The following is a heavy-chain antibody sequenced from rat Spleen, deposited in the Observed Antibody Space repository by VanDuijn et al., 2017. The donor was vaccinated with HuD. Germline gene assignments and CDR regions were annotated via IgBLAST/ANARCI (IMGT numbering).Heavy chain of an antibody. Sequence: EVQLVESGGGLVQPGRSMKLSCAALGFTFSNYYMAWVRQAPTKGLEWVASITNTGGRTYYRDSVKGRFTISRDNAKSTLYLQMDSLRSDDTATYYCARGVADYWGEGTLVTVSS. V-gene: IGHV5-25*01. D-gene: IGHD4-3*01. CDR1: GFTFSNYY. CDR2: ITNTGGRT. J-gene: IGHJ3*01. CDR3: ARGVADY.